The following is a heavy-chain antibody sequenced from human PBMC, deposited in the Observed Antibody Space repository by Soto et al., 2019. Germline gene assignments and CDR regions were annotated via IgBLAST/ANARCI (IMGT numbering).Heavy chain of an antibody. J-gene: IGHJ4*02. Sequence: QAQLEESGGGVFHPGTSLSLSCSAFSFSFRSLGLHWFRKPPAKGWEWVAAIWDDGGNKYYADSVRGRFTISRDNSKNTLFLQMNSLRAEDTALYYCARSSGSYFAAFYDTWGQGTLVSVSS. CDR2: IWDDGGNK. D-gene: IGHD1-26*01. CDR3: ARSSGSYFAAFYDT. V-gene: IGHV3-33*01. CDR1: SFSFRSLG.